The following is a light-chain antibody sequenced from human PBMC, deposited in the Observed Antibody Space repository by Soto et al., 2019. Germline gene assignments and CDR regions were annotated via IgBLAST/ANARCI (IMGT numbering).Light chain of an antibody. CDR3: SSYRSTTTFGV. CDR2: EVS. Sequence: QSVLTQPASVSGCPGQSMTISCTGTSSDIGGYNYVSWYQQHPGKAPKVVIYEVSNRPLGVSNRFSASKSGNTASLIISGLQADDEADYFCSSYRSTTTFGVFGTGTKVTAL. CDR1: SSDIGGYNY. V-gene: IGLV2-14*01. J-gene: IGLJ1*01.